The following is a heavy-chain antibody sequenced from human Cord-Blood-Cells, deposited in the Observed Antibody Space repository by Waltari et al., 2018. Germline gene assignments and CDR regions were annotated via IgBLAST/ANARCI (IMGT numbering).Heavy chain of an antibody. D-gene: IGHD3-10*01. CDR1: GGSFSGYY. CDR3: ASVGAPDAFDI. V-gene: IGHV4-34*01. J-gene: IGHJ3*02. CDR2: INHSGST. Sequence: QVQLQQWGAGLLKPSETLSLTCAVYGGSFSGYYWSWIRQPPGKGLGWIGKINHSGSTNYHPSLKSRVTISVDTSKNQFSLKLSSVTAADTAVYYCASVGAPDAFDIWGQGTMVTVSS.